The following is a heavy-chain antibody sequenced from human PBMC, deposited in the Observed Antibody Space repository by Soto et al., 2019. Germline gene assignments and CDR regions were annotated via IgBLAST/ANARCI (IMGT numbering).Heavy chain of an antibody. J-gene: IGHJ4*02. V-gene: IGHV4-30-4*01. CDR2: IYYSGST. Sequence: QVQLQESGPGLVKPSQTLSLTCTVSGGSISSGDYYWSWIRQPPGKGLEWIGYIYYSGSTYYNPSLNTRVTISGDTSKNQFTLNLSSVTAADTAVYYCARHTILTGYYKEWVYWGQGTLVTVSS. CDR3: ARHTILTGYYKEWVY. D-gene: IGHD3-9*01. CDR1: GGSISSGDYY.